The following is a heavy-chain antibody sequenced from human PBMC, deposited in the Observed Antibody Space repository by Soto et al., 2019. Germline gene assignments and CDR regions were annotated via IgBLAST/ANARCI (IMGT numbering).Heavy chain of an antibody. V-gene: IGHV1-18*01. J-gene: IGHJ6*02. CDR1: GYTFTSYG. D-gene: IGHD6-19*01. CDR3: ARDREGYSSGWYQGYYYYGMDV. Sequence: ASVKVSCKASGYTFTSYGISWVRQAPGQGLEWMGWISAYNGNTNYAQKLQGRVTMTTDTSTSTAYMELRSLRSDDTAVYYCARDREGYSSGWYQGYYYYGMDVWG. CDR2: ISAYNGNT.